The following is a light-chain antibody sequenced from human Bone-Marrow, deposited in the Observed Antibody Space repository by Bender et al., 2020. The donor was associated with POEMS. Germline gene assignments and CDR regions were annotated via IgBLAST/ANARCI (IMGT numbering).Light chain of an antibody. CDR3: SSWDDSLSGWV. CDR2: SNY. J-gene: IGLJ3*02. CDR1: WSNIAGNT. V-gene: IGLV1-44*01. Sequence: QAVLTQPPSASGTPGQRLSMSCSGSWSNIAGNTVNWYQQVPGTAPRLVVYSNYQRPSGVPARFSGSKSGTSASLAISDIQSEDEGDYYCSSWDDSLSGWVFGGGTKLTVL.